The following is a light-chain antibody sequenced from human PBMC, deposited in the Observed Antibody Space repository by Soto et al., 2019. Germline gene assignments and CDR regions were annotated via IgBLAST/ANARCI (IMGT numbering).Light chain of an antibody. CDR1: QSVSSNY. CDR2: GAS. CDR3: QQYGSSPPFT. J-gene: IGKJ2*01. Sequence: EIVLTQSPGTLSLSPGERATLSCRASQSVSSNYLAWYQQKPGQAPRLLIYGASNRATGIPDRFSGSGSGTGFTLTISRPEPEDFAVYFCQQYGSSPPFTFGQGTKVEIK. V-gene: IGKV3-20*01.